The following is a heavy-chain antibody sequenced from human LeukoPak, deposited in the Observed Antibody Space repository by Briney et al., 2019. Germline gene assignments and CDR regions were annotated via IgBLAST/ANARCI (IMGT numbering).Heavy chain of an antibody. Sequence: PGGSLRLSCAASGFTFSRYDLSWVRQAPGKGLECVSTISRTVTTTYYADSVKGRFTISRDNSKNTLYLQMNDLRADDTAVYYCVKDTSTSYYSSQSEYFDYWGQGTLVTVSS. V-gene: IGHV3-23*01. D-gene: IGHD4-11*01. CDR1: GFTFSRYD. J-gene: IGHJ4*02. CDR3: VKDTSTSYYSSQSEYFDY. CDR2: ISRTVTTT.